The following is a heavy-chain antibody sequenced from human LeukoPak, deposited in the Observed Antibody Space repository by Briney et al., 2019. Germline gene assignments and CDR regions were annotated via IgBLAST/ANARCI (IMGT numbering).Heavy chain of an antibody. CDR1: GGSISSRTYY. CDR2: IYYSEST. J-gene: IGHJ4*02. V-gene: IGHV4-39*01. CDR3: AGRLYYDILTGHSTYFDY. D-gene: IGHD3-9*01. Sequence: PSETLSLTCTVSGGSISSRTYYWAWIRQPPGQGLEWIGNIYYSESTYYNPSLKSRLTMSVDTSKNQFSLKLSSVTAADTAVYYCAGRLYYDILTGHSTYFDYWGQGTLVTVSS.